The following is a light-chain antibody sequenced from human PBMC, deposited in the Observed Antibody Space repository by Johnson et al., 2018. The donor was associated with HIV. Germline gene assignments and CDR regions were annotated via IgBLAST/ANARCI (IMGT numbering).Light chain of an antibody. V-gene: IGLV1-51*02. J-gene: IGLJ1*01. CDR3: GTWDSSLSAGV. CDR2: ENN. CDR1: SSNIGKNY. Sequence: QSVLTQPPSVSAAPGQKVTISCSGSSSNIGKNYVSWYQQLPGTAPKVLIYENNKRPSGIPDRFSGSKSGASATLGITGLQTGDEADYYCGTWDSSLSAGVVGTVTTVTVL.